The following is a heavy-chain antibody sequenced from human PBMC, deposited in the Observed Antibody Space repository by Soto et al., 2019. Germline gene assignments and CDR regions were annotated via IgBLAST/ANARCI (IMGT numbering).Heavy chain of an antibody. Sequence: SETLSLTCTVSGGSISNYYWNWIRQSPGKGLEWIGYIFYNGNTYYNPSLQSRLIISRDTPKNQLSLKLISVTAADTAVYYCARRIPTAGLFDYWGQGTLVTVSS. J-gene: IGHJ4*02. CDR3: ARRIPTAGLFDY. D-gene: IGHD6-13*01. CDR1: GGSISNYY. V-gene: IGHV4-59*06. CDR2: IFYNGNT.